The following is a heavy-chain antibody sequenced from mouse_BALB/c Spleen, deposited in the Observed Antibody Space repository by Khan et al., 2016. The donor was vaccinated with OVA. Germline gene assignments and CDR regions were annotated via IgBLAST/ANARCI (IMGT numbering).Heavy chain of an antibody. CDR3: AKEGAYYRSDGWFAY. J-gene: IGHJ3*01. Sequence: VQLQESGAELARPGASVKMSCKASGYTFTTYTIHWVKQRPGQGLEWIGYIIPSTDYTTYNQKFKDKATLTADKSSSTAYMQLSSLTFDDSAVYYCAKEGAYYRSDGWFAYWGQGTLVTVSA. CDR2: IIPSTDYT. D-gene: IGHD2-14*01. CDR1: GYTFTTYT. V-gene: IGHV1-4*01.